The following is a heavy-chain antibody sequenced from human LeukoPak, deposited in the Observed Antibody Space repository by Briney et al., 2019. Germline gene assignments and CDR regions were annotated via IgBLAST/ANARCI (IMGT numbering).Heavy chain of an antibody. CDR1: GYSISSGYY. CDR3: ARAIRDSSGWSSPYYYYYYMDV. J-gene: IGHJ6*03. Sequence: MPSETLSVTCAVSGYSISSGYYWSWIRQPPGKGLEWIGEINHSGSTNYNPSLKSRVTISVDTSKNQFSLKLSSVTAADTAVYYCARAIRDSSGWSSPYYYYYYMDVWGKGTTVTVSS. D-gene: IGHD6-19*01. CDR2: INHSGST. V-gene: IGHV4-34*01.